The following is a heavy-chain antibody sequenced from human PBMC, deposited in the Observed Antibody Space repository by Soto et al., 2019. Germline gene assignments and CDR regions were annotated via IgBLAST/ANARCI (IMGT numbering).Heavy chain of an antibody. CDR3: ARDKNLEPTVWGY. J-gene: IGHJ4*02. Sequence: QVQLQESGPGLVRPSQTLSLTCTVSGDSMGSGGHYYNWIRQIPGKGLEWIGYIYYSGATHYNPSLRGRVSISIDTSKNQFSVRLISVSAADTALYFCARDKNLEPTVWGYWGQGTQVTVSS. CDR1: GDSMGSGGHY. V-gene: IGHV4-31*03. D-gene: IGHD7-27*01. CDR2: IYYSGAT.